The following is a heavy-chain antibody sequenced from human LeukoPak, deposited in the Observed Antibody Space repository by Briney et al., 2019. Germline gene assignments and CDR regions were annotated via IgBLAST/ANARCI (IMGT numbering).Heavy chain of an antibody. J-gene: IGHJ4*02. CDR1: GYTFTGYY. CDR3: AKSLSTYYYDSSGYYYDY. Sequence: ASVTVSCTASGYTFTGYYMHWVRQAPGQGLEWMGRINPNSGGTNYAQKFQGRVTMTRDTSISTAYMGLSRLRSEDTAVYYCAKSLSTYYYDSSGYYYDYWGQGTLVTVSS. CDR2: INPNSGGT. D-gene: IGHD3-22*01. V-gene: IGHV1-2*06.